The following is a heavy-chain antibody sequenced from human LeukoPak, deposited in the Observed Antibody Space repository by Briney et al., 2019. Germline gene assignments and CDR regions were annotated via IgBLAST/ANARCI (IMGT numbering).Heavy chain of an antibody. CDR2: ISSNGGST. J-gene: IGHJ4*02. CDR3: VREPQGGEDFWSAYDGG. V-gene: IGHV3-64D*09. D-gene: IGHD3-3*01. CDR1: GLTFRSYA. Sequence: GGSLRLSCSASGLTFRSYAMHWVRQAPGKGLDYVSSISSNGGSTYYADSVMGRFIISRDNSKNTLYLQMSSLRADDTAVYYCVREPQGGEDFWSAYDGGWGQGTLVTVSS.